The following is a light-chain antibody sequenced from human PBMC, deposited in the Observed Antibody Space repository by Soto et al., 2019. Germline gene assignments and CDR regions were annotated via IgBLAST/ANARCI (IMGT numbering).Light chain of an antibody. CDR2: GNN. V-gene: IGLV1-40*01. Sequence: QSVLTQPPSVSGAPGQRVTISCTGSSSNIGAGYDVHWYQQLPGTAPKLLIYGNNNRPSGVPDRFSGSKSGASASLAITGLQAEDEADYYCQSYESSLTGWVFGGGTKVTVL. CDR1: SSNIGAGYD. J-gene: IGLJ3*02. CDR3: QSYESSLTGWV.